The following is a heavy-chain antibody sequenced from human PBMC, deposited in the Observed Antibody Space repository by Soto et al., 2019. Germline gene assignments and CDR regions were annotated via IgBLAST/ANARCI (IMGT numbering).Heavy chain of an antibody. D-gene: IGHD3-10*01. CDR1: GGSLNGFQ. CDR2: IDHGGSA. CDR3: AREVPGTDYYYMDV. J-gene: IGHJ6*03. Sequence: QVHLQQWGAGLVRPSETLFLTCAVYGGSLNGFQWSWIRQAPGKRLEWIGQIDHGGSANYNPSLKSRVILSVDSSKSQLSLTVTSVTAADLAVYYCAREVPGTDYYYMDVWGKGTTVTVSS. V-gene: IGHV4-34*01.